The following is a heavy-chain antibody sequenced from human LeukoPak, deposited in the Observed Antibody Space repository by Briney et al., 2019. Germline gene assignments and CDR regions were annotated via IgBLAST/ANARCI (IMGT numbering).Heavy chain of an antibody. J-gene: IGHJ5*02. V-gene: IGHV4-39*07. CDR1: GGSISSSSYY. Sequence: PSETLSLTCTVSGGSISSSSYYWGWIRQPPGKGLEWIGSIYYSGSTYYNPSLKSRVTISVDTSKNQFSLKLSSMTAADTAVYYCARGRPYNVGLPPWFDPWGQGTLVTVSS. CDR3: ARGRPYNVGLPPWFDP. CDR2: IYYSGST. D-gene: IGHD1-14*01.